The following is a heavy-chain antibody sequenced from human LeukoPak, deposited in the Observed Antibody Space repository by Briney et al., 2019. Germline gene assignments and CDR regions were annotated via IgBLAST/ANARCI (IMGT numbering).Heavy chain of an antibody. D-gene: IGHD3-10*01. Sequence: GGSLRLSCAASGFSFSSYAMSWVRQAPGKGLGWVSAISGSGGNTYYADSVRGRFTISRDNSKNTLYLQMNSLRAEDTAIYYCAKVSRANYFDYWGQGTLVTVSS. CDR1: GFSFSSYA. CDR2: ISGSGGNT. CDR3: AKVSRANYFDY. J-gene: IGHJ4*02. V-gene: IGHV3-23*01.